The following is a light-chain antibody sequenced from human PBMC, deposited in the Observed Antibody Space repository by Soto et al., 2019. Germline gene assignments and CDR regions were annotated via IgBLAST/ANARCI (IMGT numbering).Light chain of an antibody. V-gene: IGKV3-20*01. J-gene: IGKJ1*01. CDR2: GAS. CDR1: QSVSSSY. Sequence: EIVLTQSPGTLSLSPGERATLSCRASQSVSSSYLAWYQQKPGQAPRLLIYGASSRATGIPDSFSGSGSGTDFTLTISRLEPEDFAGYYCQQYGSSRTFGQGTKVEIK. CDR3: QQYGSSRT.